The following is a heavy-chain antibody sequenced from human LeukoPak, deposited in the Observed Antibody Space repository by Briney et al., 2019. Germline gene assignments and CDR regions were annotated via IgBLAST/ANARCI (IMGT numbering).Heavy chain of an antibody. CDR2: IIPNSGDT. D-gene: IGHD3-22*01. V-gene: IGHV1-2*02. Sequence: GASVKVSCKASGYTFTGYYRHWVRQAPGQGLEWMGWIIPNSGDTNYAQKFQGRVTMTRDTSISTAYMDLSRLRSDDTAVYYCARGTSSGYSYYFDYWGQGTLVTVSS. J-gene: IGHJ4*02. CDR1: GYTFTGYY. CDR3: ARGTSSGYSYYFDY.